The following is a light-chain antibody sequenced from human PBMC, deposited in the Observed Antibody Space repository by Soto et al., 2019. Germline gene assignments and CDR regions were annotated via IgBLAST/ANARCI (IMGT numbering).Light chain of an antibody. CDR2: WAS. Sequence: DIVMTQSPDSLAVSLGERATINCKSSQTVLYNSNNKNYLAWYQQKVGQPPKLLIDWASTRESGVPDRFSGSGSGTDFTLTISSLQAEDVAAYYCQQYYSNPLTFGGGTKVEIK. CDR1: QTVLYNSNNKNY. J-gene: IGKJ4*01. V-gene: IGKV4-1*01. CDR3: QQYYSNPLT.